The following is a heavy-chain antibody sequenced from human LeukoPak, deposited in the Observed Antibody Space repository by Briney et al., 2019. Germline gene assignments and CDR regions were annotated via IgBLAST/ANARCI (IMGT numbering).Heavy chain of an antibody. CDR1: GGSISSGGYY. Sequence: SETLSLTCTVSGGSISSGGYYWSWIRQHPGKGLEWIGYIYYSGSTYYNPSLKSRVTISVDTSKNQSSLKLSSVTAADTAVYYCARVGYYDSSGGVDYWGQGTQVTVSS. V-gene: IGHV4-31*03. J-gene: IGHJ4*02. CDR2: IYYSGST. D-gene: IGHD3-22*01. CDR3: ARVGYYDSSGGVDY.